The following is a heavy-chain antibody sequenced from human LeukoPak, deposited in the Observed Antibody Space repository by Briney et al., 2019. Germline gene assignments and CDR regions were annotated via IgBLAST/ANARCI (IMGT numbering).Heavy chain of an antibody. J-gene: IGHJ6*02. Sequence: GGSLRLSCAASGFTFNNYAMSWVRQAPGKGLEWVSLISSSGGSTYYADSVKGRFTISRDNSKNTLYLQMNSLRAEDTAVYYCAKVRGYFYYGMDVWGQGTTVTVSS. CDR1: GFTFNNYA. CDR2: ISSSGGST. V-gene: IGHV3-23*01. CDR3: AKVRGYFYYGMDV.